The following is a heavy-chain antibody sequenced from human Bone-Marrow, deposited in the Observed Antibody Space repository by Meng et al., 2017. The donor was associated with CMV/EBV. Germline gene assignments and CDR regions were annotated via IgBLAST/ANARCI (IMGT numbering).Heavy chain of an antibody. J-gene: IGHJ4*02. D-gene: IGHD2-2*01. CDR1: GGSISSYY. V-gene: IGHV4-59*12. CDR3: ARVTLDCSSTSCYQIDY. CDR2: IYYSGST. Sequence: ESLKISCTVSGGSISSYYWSWIRQPPGKGLEWIGYIYYSGSTNYNPSLKSRVTISVDTSKNQFSLKLSSVTAADTAVYYCARVTLDCSSTSCYQIDYWGQGTLVTVSS.